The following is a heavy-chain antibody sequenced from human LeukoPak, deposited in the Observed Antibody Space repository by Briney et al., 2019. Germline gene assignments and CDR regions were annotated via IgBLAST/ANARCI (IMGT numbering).Heavy chain of an antibody. D-gene: IGHD2-21*01. J-gene: IGHJ4*02. CDR1: GGSFSGYY. CDR3: ARGLTGGDYYFDY. CDR2: INHSGST. Sequence: SETLSLTCAVYGGSFSGYYWSWIRQPPGKGLEWIGEINHSGSTNYNPSLKSRVTISVDTSKNQSSLKLSSVTAADTAVYYCARGLTGGDYYFDYWGQGTLVTVSS. V-gene: IGHV4-34*01.